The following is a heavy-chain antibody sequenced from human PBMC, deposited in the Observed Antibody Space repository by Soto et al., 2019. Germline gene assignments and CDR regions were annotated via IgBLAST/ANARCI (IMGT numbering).Heavy chain of an antibody. CDR3: ARASRAVVGATDWFDP. V-gene: IGHV6-1*01. CDR2: TYYRSKWYN. D-gene: IGHD1-26*01. Sequence: PSQTLSLTCAISGDSVSSNSAAWNWIRQSPSRGLEWLGRTYYRSKWYNDYAVSVKGRITINPDTSKNQFSLQLNSVTPEDTAVYYCARASRAVVGATDWFDPWGQGTLVTVSS. CDR1: GDSVSSNSAA. J-gene: IGHJ5*02.